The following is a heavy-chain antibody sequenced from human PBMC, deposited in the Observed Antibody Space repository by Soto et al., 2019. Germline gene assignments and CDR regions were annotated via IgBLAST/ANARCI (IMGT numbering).Heavy chain of an antibody. D-gene: IGHD2-21*02. CDR3: ASDPYCGGDCYNNWFDP. V-gene: IGHV4-39*01. CDR2: IYYSGST. Sequence: SETLSLTCTVSGGSISSSSYYWGWIRQPPGKGLEWIGSIYYSGSTYYNPSLKSRVTISVDTSKNQFSLKLSSVTAADTAVYYCASDPYCGGDCYNNWFDPWGQGTLVTVSS. J-gene: IGHJ5*02. CDR1: GGSISSSSYY.